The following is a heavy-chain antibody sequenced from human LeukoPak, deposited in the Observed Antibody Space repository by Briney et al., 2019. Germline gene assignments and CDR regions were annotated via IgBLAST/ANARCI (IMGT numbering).Heavy chain of an antibody. Sequence: GGSMRLSCGASGFTFSNYAMSWVRQAPGRGPEWVSAISSSGDRTYYADSVKGRFTISRDNSKNTLYLQMNSLRAEDTAIYYCAKDVDYGDYVVYWGQGTLVTVSS. CDR3: AKDVDYGDYVVY. CDR1: GFTFSNYA. V-gene: IGHV3-23*01. CDR2: ISSSGDRT. J-gene: IGHJ4*02. D-gene: IGHD4-17*01.